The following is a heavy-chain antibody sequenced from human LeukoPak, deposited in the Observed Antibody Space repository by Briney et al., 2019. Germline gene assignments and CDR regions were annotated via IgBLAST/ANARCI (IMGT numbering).Heavy chain of an antibody. V-gene: IGHV4-59*01. CDR3: ARGEMATSSPSFDY. D-gene: IGHD5-24*01. CDR1: GGSISSYY. Sequence: SETPSLTCTVSGGSISSYYWSWIRQPPGKGLEWIGYIYYSGSTNYNPSLKSRVTISVDTSKNQFSLKLSSVTAADTAVYYCARGEMATSSPSFDYWGQGTLVTVSS. J-gene: IGHJ4*02. CDR2: IYYSGST.